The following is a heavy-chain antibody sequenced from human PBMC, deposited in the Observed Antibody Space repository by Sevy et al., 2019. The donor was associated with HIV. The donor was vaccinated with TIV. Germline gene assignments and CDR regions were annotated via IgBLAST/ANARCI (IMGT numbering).Heavy chain of an antibody. CDR1: GGTFSSYG. CDR2: IIPILGIV. D-gene: IGHD6-19*01. V-gene: IGHV1-69*10. Sequence: ASVKVSCKASGGTFSSYGISWVRQAPGQGLEWMGGIIPILGIVNYAQKFQGRVTITADESTKTAYMELSSLRSEDTAVYYCARGGGNGWYYFDYLGQETLVTVSS. J-gene: IGHJ4*02. CDR3: ARGGGNGWYYFDY.